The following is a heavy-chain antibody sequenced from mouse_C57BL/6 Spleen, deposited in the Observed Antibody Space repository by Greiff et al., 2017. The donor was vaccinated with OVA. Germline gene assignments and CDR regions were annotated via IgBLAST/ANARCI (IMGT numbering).Heavy chain of an antibody. V-gene: IGHV1-39*01. CDR1: GYSFTDYN. CDR3: AGRGYSNERAWFAY. D-gene: IGHD2-5*01. CDR2: INPNYGTT. J-gene: IGHJ3*01. Sequence: EVQLQQSGPELVKPGASVKISCKASGYSFTDYNMNWVKQSNGKSLEWIGVINPNYGTTSYNQKFKGKATLTVDQSSSTAYMQLNSLTSEDSAFYYCAGRGYSNERAWFAYWGQGTLVTVSA.